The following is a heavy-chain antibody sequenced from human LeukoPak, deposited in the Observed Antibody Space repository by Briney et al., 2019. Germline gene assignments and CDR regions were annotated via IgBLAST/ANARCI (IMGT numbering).Heavy chain of an antibody. CDR3: ARGITMKGDGMDV. D-gene: IGHD3-22*01. Sequence: PGGSLRLSCSASGFTFSSYAMHWVRQAPGKGLEWVSYISSSSTIYYADSVKGRFTISRDKNSLYLQMNSLRDEDTAVYYCARGITMKGDGMDVWGQGTTVTVSS. V-gene: IGHV3-48*02. J-gene: IGHJ6*02. CDR1: GFTFSSYA. CDR2: ISSSSTI.